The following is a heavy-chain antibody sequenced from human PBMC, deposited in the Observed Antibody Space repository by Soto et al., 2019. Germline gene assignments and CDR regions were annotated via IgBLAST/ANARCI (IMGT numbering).Heavy chain of an antibody. CDR2: ISGSGGST. J-gene: IGHJ4*02. CDR3: ATETAAYSSSDLFEY. CDR1: GFTFSSYA. Sequence: EVQLLESGGGLVQPGGSLRLSCAASGFTFSSYAMSLVRQAPGKGLEWVSAISGSGGSTYYADSVKGRFTISRDNSKHTLYLQMHSLRAEDTAVYYCATETAAYSSSDLFEYWGQGPLVTVSS. D-gene: IGHD6-6*01. V-gene: IGHV3-23*01.